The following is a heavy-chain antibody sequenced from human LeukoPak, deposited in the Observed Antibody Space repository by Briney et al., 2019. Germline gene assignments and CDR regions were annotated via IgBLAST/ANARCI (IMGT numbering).Heavy chain of an antibody. D-gene: IGHD2/OR15-2a*01. CDR2: IYTSGST. Sequence: PGGSLRLSCAASGFTFSSYWMSWIRQPAGKGLEWIGRIYTSGSTSYNPSLKSRVTMSVDTSKNQFSLKLSSVTAADTAVYYCARGSSTPFDYWGQGTLVTVSS. CDR3: ARGSSTPFDY. CDR1: GFTFSSYW. J-gene: IGHJ4*02. V-gene: IGHV4-4*07.